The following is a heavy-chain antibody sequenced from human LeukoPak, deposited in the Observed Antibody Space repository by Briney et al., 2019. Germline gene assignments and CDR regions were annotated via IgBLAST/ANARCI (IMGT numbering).Heavy chain of an antibody. Sequence: QTGGSLRLSCAASGFTFSSYGLHWVRQAPGKGLDWVAFIRYDGSIKHYADSVKGRFTISRDNSKNTLYLQMDSLRAEDTAVYYCAKDGRQRKTYYYGSESANAFDIWGQGTMVTVSS. D-gene: IGHD3-10*01. CDR1: GFTFSSYG. V-gene: IGHV3-30*02. CDR3: AKDGRQRKTYYYGSESANAFDI. CDR2: IRYDGSIK. J-gene: IGHJ3*02.